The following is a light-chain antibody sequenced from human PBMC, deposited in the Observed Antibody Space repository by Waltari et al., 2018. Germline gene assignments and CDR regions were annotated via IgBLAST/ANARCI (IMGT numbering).Light chain of an antibody. CDR1: QSVSSN. V-gene: IGKV3-15*01. CDR3: QQYDNWPQT. CDR2: GAS. Sequence: EIVMTQSPAPLSVSPGQIATLSCRASQSVSSNLAWYQQKPGQAPMLLIFGASTRATGIPARFSGSGSGTEFTLTISSLQSEDFAVYYCQQYDNWPQTFGQGTKVEIK. J-gene: IGKJ1*01.